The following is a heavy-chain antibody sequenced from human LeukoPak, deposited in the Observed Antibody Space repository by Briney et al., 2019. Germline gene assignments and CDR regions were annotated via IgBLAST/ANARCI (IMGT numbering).Heavy chain of an antibody. CDR3: AREIRPSIGVAGHPVDY. D-gene: IGHD6-19*01. J-gene: IGHJ4*02. CDR1: GFTFSSYW. CDR2: IKQDGSEK. Sequence: PGGSLRLSCAASGFTFSSYWMSWVRQAPGKGLEWVANIKQDGSEKYYVDSVKGRFTISRDNGKNSLYLQMNSLRAEDTAVYYCAREIRPSIGVAGHPVDYWGQGTLVTVSS. V-gene: IGHV3-7*01.